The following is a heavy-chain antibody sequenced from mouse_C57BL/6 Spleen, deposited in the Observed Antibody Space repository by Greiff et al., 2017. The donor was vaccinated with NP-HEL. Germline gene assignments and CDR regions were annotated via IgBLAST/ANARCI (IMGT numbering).Heavy chain of an antibody. CDR2: ISDGGSYT. J-gene: IGHJ4*01. CDR3: ARGRIYYGYDSAMDY. D-gene: IGHD2-2*01. CDR1: GFTFSSYA. Sequence: EVQLVVSGGGLVKPGGSLKLSCVASGFTFSSYAMSWVLQTPEKSLEWVATISDGGSYTYYPDNVKGRFTISRANAKNNLYLQMSHLKSEDTATYYCARGRIYYGYDSAMDYWGQGTSVTVAS. V-gene: IGHV5-4*01.